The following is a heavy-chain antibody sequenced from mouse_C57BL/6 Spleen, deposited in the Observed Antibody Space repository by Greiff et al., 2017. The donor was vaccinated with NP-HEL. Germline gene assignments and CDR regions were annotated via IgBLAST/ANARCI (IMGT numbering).Heavy chain of an antibody. Sequence: QVQLKQSGPGLVAPSQSLSITCTVSGFSLTSYAISWVRQPPGKGLEWLGVIWTGGGTNYNSALKSRLSISKDNSKSQVFLKMNSLQTDDTARYYCARNLGLRSDYAMDYWGQGTSVTVSS. V-gene: IGHV2-9-1*01. CDR3: ARNLGLRSDYAMDY. D-gene: IGHD1-1*01. CDR2: IWTGGGT. J-gene: IGHJ4*01. CDR1: GFSLTSYA.